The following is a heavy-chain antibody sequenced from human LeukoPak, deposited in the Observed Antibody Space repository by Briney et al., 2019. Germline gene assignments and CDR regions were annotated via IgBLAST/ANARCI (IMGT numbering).Heavy chain of an antibody. CDR1: GFTFSSYG. CDR3: ARVLTGSNRQLDC. CDR2: IRYDGTNK. V-gene: IGHV3-30*02. J-gene: IGHJ4*02. Sequence: GGSLRLSCAASGFTFSSYGMQWVRQAPGKGLEWVAFIRYDGTNKYYADSVKGRFTISRGSSKNTLYLQMNSLRAEDTAVYFCARVLTGSNRQLDCWGQGTLVTVSS. D-gene: IGHD3-9*01.